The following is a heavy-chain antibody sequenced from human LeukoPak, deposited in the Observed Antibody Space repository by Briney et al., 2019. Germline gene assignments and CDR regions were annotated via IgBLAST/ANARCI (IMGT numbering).Heavy chain of an antibody. V-gene: IGHV4-4*02. CDR2: VHVSGAS. D-gene: IGHD1-26*01. J-gene: IGHJ1*01. CDR1: GGSILSTNW. Sequence: SGTLSLTCAVSGGSILSTNWWSGVRQPPGRGLEWIGEVHVSGASNYNPSLKRRVNISIDKSRNQLSLELTSVTAADTAMYYCARESGAFSPFGFWGQGTLVTVSS. CDR3: ARESGAFSPFGF.